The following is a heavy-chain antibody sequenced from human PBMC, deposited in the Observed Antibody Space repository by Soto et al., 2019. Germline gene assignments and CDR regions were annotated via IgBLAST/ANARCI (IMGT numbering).Heavy chain of an antibody. V-gene: IGHV4-59*12. CDR3: ARDRSIVATIDNYYYYMDV. J-gene: IGHJ6*03. CDR1: GGSISSYY. D-gene: IGHD5-12*01. Sequence: SETLSLTCTVSGGSISSYYWSWIRQPPGKGLEWIGYIYYSGSTYYNPSLTSRVTISVDTSKNQFSLKLSSVTAADTAVYYCARDRSIVATIDNYYYYMDVWGKGTTVTVS. CDR2: IYYSGST.